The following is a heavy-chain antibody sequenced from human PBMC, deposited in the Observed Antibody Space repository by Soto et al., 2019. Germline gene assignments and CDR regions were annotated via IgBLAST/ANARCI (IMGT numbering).Heavy chain of an antibody. CDR1: GGSISSYY. CDR3: ARYGDYSAFES. CDR2: IYYSGST. V-gene: IGHV4-59*08. D-gene: IGHD4-17*01. J-gene: IGHJ3*02. Sequence: QVQLQESGPGLVKASETLSLTCSVSGGSISSYYWRWIRQSPGKGLEWIGYIYYSGSTTYTPSLKSRVIISVDRSQNQFSLKLRSVTAADTAVYYCARYGDYSAFESWGQGTMVTVSS.